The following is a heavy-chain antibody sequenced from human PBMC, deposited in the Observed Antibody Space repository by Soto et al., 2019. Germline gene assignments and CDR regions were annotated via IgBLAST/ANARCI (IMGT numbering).Heavy chain of an antibody. V-gene: IGHV1-18*01. CDR1: GYTFINYG. J-gene: IGHJ4*02. Sequence: QVQLVQSGAEVKKPGASVKVSCKTSGYTFINYGISWVRQAPGQGLEWMGWINTYNGNTNYGQNLRGRATMTTDTSTTTAYKELRSLRSDDTAMYYCRRVSGSGYYSWGYWGQGTLVTVSS. CDR3: RRVSGSGYYSWGY. D-gene: IGHD5-12*01. CDR2: INTYNGNT.